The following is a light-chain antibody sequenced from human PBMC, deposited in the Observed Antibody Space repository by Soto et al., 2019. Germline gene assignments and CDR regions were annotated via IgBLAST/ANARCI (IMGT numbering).Light chain of an antibody. CDR2: DVT. Sequence: VLTQPASVSGAPGQPITISCTGTSSDVGGYNYVSWYQHHPGKAPKLMIYDVTNRPSGVSYRFSGSKSGNTASLTISGLQAEDEADYYCSSYTSSSTYVFGTGTKVTVL. J-gene: IGLJ1*01. CDR3: SSYTSSSTYV. CDR1: SSDVGGYNY. V-gene: IGLV2-14*03.